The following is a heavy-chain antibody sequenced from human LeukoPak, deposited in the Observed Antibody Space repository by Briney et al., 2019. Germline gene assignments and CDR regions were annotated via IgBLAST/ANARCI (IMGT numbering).Heavy chain of an antibody. CDR2: IYYSGTT. D-gene: IGHD2-15*01. Sequence: SETLFLTCTVSGGSISSDGYYWTWIRQHPGKGLEWIGYIYYSGTTYYNPSLESRVTLSVDTSKNQFSLRLSSVTAADTAVYYCARYRDSGGRLAFDIWGQGTMATVSS. CDR3: ARYRDSGGRLAFDI. J-gene: IGHJ3*02. V-gene: IGHV4-31*03. CDR1: GGSISSDGYY.